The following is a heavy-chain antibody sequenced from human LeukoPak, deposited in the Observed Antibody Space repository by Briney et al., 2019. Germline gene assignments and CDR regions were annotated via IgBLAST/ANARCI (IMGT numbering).Heavy chain of an antibody. Sequence: RSSETLSLTCTVSGGSISGHHWSWIRQPPGKGLEWIGNIFYSGSTNYNPSLESRVTMAVDTSRNQFSLKLSSVTAADTAVYNCARHLGRAFDIWGQGTMVTVSS. CDR2: IFYSGST. CDR3: ARHLGRAFDI. J-gene: IGHJ3*02. V-gene: IGHV4-59*11. CDR1: GGSISGHH. D-gene: IGHD3-16*01.